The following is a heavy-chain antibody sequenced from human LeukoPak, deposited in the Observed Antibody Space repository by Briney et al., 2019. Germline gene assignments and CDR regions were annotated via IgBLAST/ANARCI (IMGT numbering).Heavy chain of an antibody. Sequence: SETLSLTCTVSGGSISINSYYWGWIRQPPGKGLEWIGSIYYSGSTYYNPSLKSRVTISVDTSKNQFSPKLSSVTAADTAVYYCASYYDSSGYHRAFDLWGQGTMVTVSS. V-gene: IGHV4-39*01. CDR3: ASYYDSSGYHRAFDL. CDR1: GGSISINSYY. D-gene: IGHD3-22*01. J-gene: IGHJ3*01. CDR2: IYYSGST.